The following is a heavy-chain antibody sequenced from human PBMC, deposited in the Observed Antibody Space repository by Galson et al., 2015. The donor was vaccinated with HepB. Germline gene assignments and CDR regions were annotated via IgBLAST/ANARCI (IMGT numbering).Heavy chain of an antibody. Sequence: SLRLSCAASGFTFSSYSMNWVRQAPGKGLEWVSYISSSSSTIYYADSVKGRFTISRDNAKNSLYLQMNSLRDEDTAVYYCARDQSSYSNYGYYYYYYMDVWGKGTTVAVSS. CDR1: GFTFSSYS. CDR3: ARDQSSYSNYGYYYYYYMDV. CDR2: ISSSSSTI. D-gene: IGHD4-11*01. V-gene: IGHV3-48*02. J-gene: IGHJ6*03.